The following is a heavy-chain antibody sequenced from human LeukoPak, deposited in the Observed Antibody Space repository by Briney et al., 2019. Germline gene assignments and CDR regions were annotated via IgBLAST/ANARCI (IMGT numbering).Heavy chain of an antibody. CDR3: ATNRWFGEPDY. Sequence: GGSLRLSCAASGFTFSNYWMSWVRQAPGKGLEWVANIKQDGSEEYYVGSVKGRFTISRDNAKNSLYLQMNSLRAEDTAVYYCATNRWFGEPDYWARVPWSPSPQ. J-gene: IGHJ4*02. CDR2: IKQDGSEE. CDR1: GFTFSNYW. D-gene: IGHD3-10*01. V-gene: IGHV3-7*01.